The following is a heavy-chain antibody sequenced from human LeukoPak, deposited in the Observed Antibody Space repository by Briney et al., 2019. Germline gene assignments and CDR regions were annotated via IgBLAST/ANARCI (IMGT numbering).Heavy chain of an antibody. D-gene: IGHD3-22*01. CDR1: GFTFSSYA. V-gene: IGHV3-64*01. CDR2: ISSNGGST. Sequence: PGGSLRLSCAASGFTFSSYAMHWVRQAPGKGLEYVSAISSNGGSTYYANSVKGRFTISRDNSKNTLYLQMGSLRAEDMAVYYCARGGYYHDSSGYIRELDYWGQGTLVTVSS. CDR3: ARGGYYHDSSGYIRELDY. J-gene: IGHJ4*02.